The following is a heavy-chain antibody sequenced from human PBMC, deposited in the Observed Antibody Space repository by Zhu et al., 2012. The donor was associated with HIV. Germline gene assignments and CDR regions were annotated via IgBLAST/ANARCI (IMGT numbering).Heavy chain of an antibody. J-gene: IGHJ4*02. Sequence: QVQLQESGPGLVKPSETLSLTCTVSGGSISSSSYYWGWIRQPPGKGLEWIGSIYYSGSTYYNPSLKSRVTISVDTSKNQFSLKLSSVTAADTAVYYCARQVGGIAAAPYYFDYWGQGTLVTVSS. CDR3: ARQVGGIAAAPYYFDY. D-gene: IGHD6-13*01. V-gene: IGHV4-39*01. CDR2: IYYSGST. CDR1: GGSISSSSYY.